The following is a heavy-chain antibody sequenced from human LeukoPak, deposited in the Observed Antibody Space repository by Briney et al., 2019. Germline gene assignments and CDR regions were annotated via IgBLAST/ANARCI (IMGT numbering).Heavy chain of an antibody. CDR1: GGSISSYY. V-gene: IGHV4-59*08. D-gene: IGHD4-4*01. CDR3: ARGYSNGYSVRKTRYYFDY. CDR2: IYYSGST. J-gene: IGHJ4*02. Sequence: SETLSLTCTVSGGSISSYYWSWIRQPPGKGLEWIGYIYYSGSTNYNPSLKSRVTISVDTSKNQFSLKLSSVTAADTAVYYCARGYSNGYSVRKTRYYFDYWGQGTLVTVSS.